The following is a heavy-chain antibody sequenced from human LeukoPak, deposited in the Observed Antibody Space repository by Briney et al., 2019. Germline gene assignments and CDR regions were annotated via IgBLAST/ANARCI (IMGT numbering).Heavy chain of an antibody. CDR2: IIPIVGTT. J-gene: IGHJ4*02. V-gene: IGHV1-69*13. CDR1: GGTFSSYA. Sequence: SVKVSCKASGGTFSSYAFSWVRQAPGQGLEWMGGIIPIVGTTNYAQMFQGRVTITADESTSTAYMELSSLRSEDTAVYYCARGGYYYDSSGYSHLPDYWGQGTLVTASA. D-gene: IGHD3-22*01. CDR3: ARGGYYYDSSGYSHLPDY.